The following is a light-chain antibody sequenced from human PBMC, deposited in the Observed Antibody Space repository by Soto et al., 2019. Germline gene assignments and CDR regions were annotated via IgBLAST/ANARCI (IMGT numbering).Light chain of an antibody. Sequence: QSALIQPPSVSGSPGQSVTISCTGTSSDVGSYDYVSWYQHHPGTVPKPMISNVNSHSSGVPDRFSGSKSGETASMTISGLQAEDEADYSCWSYTTGASLFGGGTKLTVL. J-gene: IGLJ2*01. V-gene: IGLV2-11*01. CDR3: WSYTTGASL. CDR2: NVN. CDR1: SSDVGSYDY.